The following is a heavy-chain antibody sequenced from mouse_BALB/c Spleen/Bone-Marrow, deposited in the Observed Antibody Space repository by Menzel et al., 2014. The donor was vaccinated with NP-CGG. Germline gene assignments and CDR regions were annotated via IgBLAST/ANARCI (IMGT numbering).Heavy chain of an antibody. CDR2: IYPGDGDT. D-gene: IGHD2-3*01. Sequence: VQLQESGPELVKPGASVKISCKASGYAFSNSWMNWVKQRPGQGLEWIGRIYPGDGDTYYNGKFKDKATLTADKSSSTAYMQLSSLTSVDSAVYFCARSDGYRAMDYRGQGTPVTVSS. V-gene: IGHV1-82*01. J-gene: IGHJ4*01. CDR3: ARSDGYRAMDY. CDR1: GYAFSNSW.